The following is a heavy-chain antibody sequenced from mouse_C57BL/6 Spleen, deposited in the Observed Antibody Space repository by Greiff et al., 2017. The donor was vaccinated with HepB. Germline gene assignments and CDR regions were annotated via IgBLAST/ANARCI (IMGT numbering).Heavy chain of an antibody. CDR2: IYPGDGDT. CDR1: GYAFSSSW. V-gene: IGHV1-82*01. CDR3: ARSKPAADFDY. Sequence: VQLQQSGPELVKPGASVKISCKASGYAFSSSWMNWVKQRPGKGLEWIGRIYPGDGDTNYNGKFKGKATLTADKSSSTAYMQLSSLTSEDSAVYFCARSKPAADFDYWGQGTTLTVSS. J-gene: IGHJ2*01.